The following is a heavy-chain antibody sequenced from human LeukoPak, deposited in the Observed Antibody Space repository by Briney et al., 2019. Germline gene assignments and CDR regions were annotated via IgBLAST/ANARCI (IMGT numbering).Heavy chain of an antibody. Sequence: SETLSLTCTVSGGSISSSSHYWSWIRQPPGKGLEWIGEINHSGSTNYNPSLKSRVTISVDTSKNQFSLKLSSVTAADTAVYYCARDLIVPAAMTGSGSYSTDYWGQGTLVTVSS. CDR2: INHSGST. CDR1: GGSISSSSHY. V-gene: IGHV4-39*07. CDR3: ARDLIVPAAMTGSGSYSTDY. D-gene: IGHD2-2*01. J-gene: IGHJ4*02.